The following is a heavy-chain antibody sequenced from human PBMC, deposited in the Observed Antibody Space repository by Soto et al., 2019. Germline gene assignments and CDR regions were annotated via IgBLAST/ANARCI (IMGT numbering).Heavy chain of an antibody. CDR2: IYYRGST. D-gene: IGHD3-3*01. Sequence: QVQLQESGPGLVKPSQTLSLTCTVSGGSISSGDYYWSWIRQPPGKGLVWIGYIYYRGSTHYNPSLKTRVTISGDTSKNQFALKLRSVTAADTAVYYCARGVLEWLLYSHYFYNWGQGNLVAVAS. J-gene: IGHJ4*02. CDR3: ARGVLEWLLYSHYFYN. CDR1: GGSISSGDYY. V-gene: IGHV4-30-4*01.